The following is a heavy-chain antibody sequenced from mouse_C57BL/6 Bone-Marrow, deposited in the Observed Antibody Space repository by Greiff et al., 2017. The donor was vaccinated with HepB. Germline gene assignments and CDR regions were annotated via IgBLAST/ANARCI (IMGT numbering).Heavy chain of an antibody. CDR3: ARGMVKGY. V-gene: IGHV5-4*03. Sequence: EVMLVESGGGLVKPGGSLKLSCAASGFTFSSYAMSWVRQTPEKRLEWVATISDGGSYTYYPDNVKGRFTISRDNAKNNLYLQMSHLKSEDTAMYYCARGMVKGYWGQGTTLTVSS. J-gene: IGHJ2*01. CDR1: GFTFSSYA. CDR2: ISDGGSYT. D-gene: IGHD2-3*01.